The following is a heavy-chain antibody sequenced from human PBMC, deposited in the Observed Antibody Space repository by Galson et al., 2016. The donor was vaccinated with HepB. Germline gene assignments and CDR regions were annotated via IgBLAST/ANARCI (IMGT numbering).Heavy chain of an antibody. D-gene: IGHD3-16*01. V-gene: IGHV1-46*01. CDR2: INPTGGST. Sequence: SVKVSCKASGYTLTSYYMNWVRQAPGQGLEWMGMINPTGGSTTYAQKFQGRVTMTRDTSTSTVYMELSSLRTEETAVYYCERGGGKTSTMDVWGQGTTVTVSS. J-gene: IGHJ6*02. CDR3: ERGGGKTSTMDV. CDR1: GYTLTSYY.